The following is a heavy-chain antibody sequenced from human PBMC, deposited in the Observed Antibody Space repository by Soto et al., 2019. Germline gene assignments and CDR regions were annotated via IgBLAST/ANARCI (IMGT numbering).Heavy chain of an antibody. J-gene: IGHJ6*03. CDR3: ARGSKYLAGLYYYYYMDV. CDR1: GYTFTSYA. Sequence: QVQLVQSGAEVKKPGASVKGSCKASGYTFTSYAMHWVRQAPGQRLEWMGWINAGNDNTKYSQQFQGRVTITRDTSASTSYMELSSLRSEDTAVYYCARGSKYLAGLYYYYYMDVWGKGSTVTVSS. D-gene: IGHD6-19*01. CDR2: INAGNDNT. V-gene: IGHV1-3*01.